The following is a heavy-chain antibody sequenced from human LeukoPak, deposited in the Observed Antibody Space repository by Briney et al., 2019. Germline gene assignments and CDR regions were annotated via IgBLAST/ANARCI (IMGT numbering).Heavy chain of an antibody. CDR2: ISSSSGTI. CDR3: ARGPTNGQAFDY. CDR1: GFTFSTYS. D-gene: IGHD2-8*01. Sequence: PGGSLRLSCVVSGFTFSTYSMNWVRQAPGKGLEWVSYISSSSGTIYYADSVKGRFTISRDNAKNSLYLQMDSLRAEDTAVYYCARGPTNGQAFDYWGQGTLVSVSS. J-gene: IGHJ4*02. V-gene: IGHV3-48*01.